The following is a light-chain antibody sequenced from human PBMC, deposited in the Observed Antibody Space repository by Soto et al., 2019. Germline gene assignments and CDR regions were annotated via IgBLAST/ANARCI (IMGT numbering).Light chain of an antibody. CDR2: DVS. CDR3: QQYAMSPQT. CDR1: QSISSNS. J-gene: IGKJ4*01. V-gene: IGKV3D-20*01. Sequence: EIVLTQSPATLSLSPGERATLSCGASQSISSNSLAWYQQKPGLAPRLLIYDVSRRATDIPDRFGGSGSGTDFTLTISRLEPEDFAVYYCQQYAMSPQTFGGGTKVDIK.